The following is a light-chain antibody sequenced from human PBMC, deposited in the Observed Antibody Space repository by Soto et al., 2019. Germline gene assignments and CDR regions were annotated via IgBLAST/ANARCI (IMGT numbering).Light chain of an antibody. CDR3: QQYNTAPQT. CDR2: AAS. J-gene: IGKJ1*01. Sequence: DVQMTQSPSSLSASVGDRVTITCRASQGIIDYLAWYQQKPGKAPNLLIYAASTLHSGVPSRFSGSGSGTDVTLTITNLQPEDVGTYYCQQYNTAPQTFGPGTKVEIK. V-gene: IGKV1-27*01. CDR1: QGIIDY.